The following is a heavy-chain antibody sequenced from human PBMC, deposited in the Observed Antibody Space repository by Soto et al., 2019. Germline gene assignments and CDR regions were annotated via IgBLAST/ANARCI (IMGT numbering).Heavy chain of an antibody. V-gene: IGHV6-1*01. J-gene: IGHJ5*02. Sequence: SQTLSLTCAISGDSVSSNSAAWNWIRQSPSRGLEWLGRTYYRSKWYNDYAVSVESRITINPDTSKNQFSLQLNSVTPEDTAVYYCARGVTSIAARPPPNNWFDPWGQGTLVTVSS. D-gene: IGHD6-6*01. CDR3: ARGVTSIAARPPPNNWFDP. CDR1: GDSVSSNSAA. CDR2: TYYRSKWYN.